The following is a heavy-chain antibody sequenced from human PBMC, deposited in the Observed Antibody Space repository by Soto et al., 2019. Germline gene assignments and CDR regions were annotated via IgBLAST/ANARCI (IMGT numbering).Heavy chain of an antibody. J-gene: IGHJ6*02. CDR1: GASMRSYY. V-gene: IGHV4-59*01. CDR2: IFYSGST. CDR3: ARDLRCCGLDV. D-gene: IGHD3-9*01. Sequence: SETLSLTCNVSGASMRSYYWTWMRLSPGKGLEWIGDIFYSGSTNLNPSLRSRLSISIDTSKNKFSLMLNSVTAADTAVYYCARDLRCCGLDVWGQGATVTVSS.